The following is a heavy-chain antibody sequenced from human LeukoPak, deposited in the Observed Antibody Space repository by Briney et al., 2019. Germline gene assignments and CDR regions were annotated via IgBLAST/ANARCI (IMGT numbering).Heavy chain of an antibody. J-gene: IGHJ4*02. Sequence: GGSLRLSCAASGFTFSTYWMSWVRQAPGKGLEWVAFIRYDGSNKYYADSMKGRFTISRDNSKNTLYLQMNSLRAEDTAVYYCARDPEAAAGYWGQGTLVTVSS. D-gene: IGHD6-13*01. CDR2: IRYDGSNK. CDR1: GFTFSTYW. V-gene: IGHV3-30*02. CDR3: ARDPEAAAGY.